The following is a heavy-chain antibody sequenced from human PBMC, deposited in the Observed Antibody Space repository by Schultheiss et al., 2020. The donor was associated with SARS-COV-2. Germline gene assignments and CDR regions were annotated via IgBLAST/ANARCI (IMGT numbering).Heavy chain of an antibody. J-gene: IGHJ5*02. CDR3: AREDLSSIAARRGFNWFDP. CDR2: TYYRSKWYN. D-gene: IGHD6-6*01. Sequence: SETLSLTCAISGDSVSSNSAAWNWIRQSPSRGLEWPGRTYYRSKWYNDYAVSVKSRITINPDTSKNQFSLQLNSVTPEDTAVYYCAREDLSSIAARRGFNWFDPWGQGTLVTVSS. CDR1: GDSVSSNSAA. V-gene: IGHV6-1*01.